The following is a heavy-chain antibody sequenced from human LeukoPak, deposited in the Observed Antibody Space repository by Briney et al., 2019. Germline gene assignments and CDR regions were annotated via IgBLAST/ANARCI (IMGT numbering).Heavy chain of an antibody. J-gene: IGHJ3*02. CDR1: GGSISSYY. CDR3: AREXIGNAFDI. D-gene: IGHD2-15*01. Sequence: SETLSLTCTVSGGSISSYYWSWIRQPPGKGLEWIGYIYYSGSTNYNPSLKSRVTISVDTSKNQFSLKLSSVTAADTAVYYCAREXIGNAFDIWGQGTMVTVSS. CDR2: IYYSGST. V-gene: IGHV4-59*01.